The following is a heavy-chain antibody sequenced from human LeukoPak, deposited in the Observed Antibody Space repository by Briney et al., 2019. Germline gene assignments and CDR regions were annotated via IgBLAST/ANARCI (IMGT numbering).Heavy chain of an antibody. Sequence: GGSLRLSCAATGFTFSSYAMSWVRQAPGKGLEWVSAISGSGGSTYYADSVKGRFTISRDNSKNTLYLQMNSLRAEDTAVYYCAKPPPRVLAGTSVEDYWGQGTLVTVSS. CDR3: AKPPPRVLAGTSVEDY. CDR2: ISGSGGST. V-gene: IGHV3-23*01. D-gene: IGHD6-19*01. J-gene: IGHJ4*02. CDR1: GFTFSSYA.